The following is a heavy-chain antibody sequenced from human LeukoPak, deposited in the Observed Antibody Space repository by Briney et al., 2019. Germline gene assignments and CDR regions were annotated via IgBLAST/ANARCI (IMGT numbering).Heavy chain of an antibody. J-gene: IGHJ4*02. CDR1: GFTWGGYA. CDR2: IIANGVST. D-gene: IGHD3-10*01. Sequence: PGGSLRLCCAGSGFTWGGYAMSWVRQSPRKGLEWVSTIIANGVSTYYADSVQGRFTISRDNSKNTVYLQMISLRAEDTAVYYCAERPRELRGIDYSGQGTLVTVSS. V-gene: IGHV3-23*01. CDR3: AERPRELRGIDY.